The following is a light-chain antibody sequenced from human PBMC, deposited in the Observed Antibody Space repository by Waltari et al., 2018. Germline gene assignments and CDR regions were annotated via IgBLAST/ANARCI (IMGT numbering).Light chain of an antibody. CDR3: QKYVSLPAT. V-gene: IGKV3-20*01. CDR1: QSVGKY. Sequence: EIVLTQSPGILSLSLGERATLSCRASQSVGKYLAWYQQKPGQAPRLLIYDASSRASGIPDRFSGSGSGTDFSLTISRLEPEDFAVYYCQKYVSLPATFGQGTRVEVK. J-gene: IGKJ1*01. CDR2: DAS.